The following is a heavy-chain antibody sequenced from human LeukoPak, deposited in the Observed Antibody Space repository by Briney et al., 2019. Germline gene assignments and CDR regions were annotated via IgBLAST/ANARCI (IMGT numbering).Heavy chain of an antibody. J-gene: IGHJ4*02. CDR1: GFTFSSYA. CDR3: ARAPHYYDSSPPYY. Sequence: GGSLRLSCAASGFTFSSYAMHWVRQAPGKGLEWVAVISYDGSNKYYADSVKGRFTISRDNSKNTLYLQMNSLRAEDTAVYYCARAPHYYDSSPPYYWGQGTLVTVSS. V-gene: IGHV3-30-3*01. D-gene: IGHD3-22*01. CDR2: ISYDGSNK.